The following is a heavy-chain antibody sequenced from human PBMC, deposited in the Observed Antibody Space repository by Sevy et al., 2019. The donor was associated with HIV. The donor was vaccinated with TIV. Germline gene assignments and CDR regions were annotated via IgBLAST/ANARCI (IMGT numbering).Heavy chain of an antibody. CDR3: ARGWGDRSGCYPLDY. Sequence: GGSLRLSCAASGFTVSSNYMSWVRQAPGKGLEWVSVIYSGGSTYYADSVKGRFTISRDNSKNTLYLQMNSLRAEDTAVYYCARGWGDRSGCYPLDYWGQGTLVTVSS. J-gene: IGHJ4*02. CDR1: GFTVSSNY. D-gene: IGHD3-22*01. V-gene: IGHV3-66*01. CDR2: IYSGGST.